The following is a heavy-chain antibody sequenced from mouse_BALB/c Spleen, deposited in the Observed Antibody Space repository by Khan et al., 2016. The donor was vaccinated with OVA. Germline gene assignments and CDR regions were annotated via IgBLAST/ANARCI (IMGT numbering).Heavy chain of an antibody. CDR2: ISYSGST. D-gene: IGHD4-1*01. Sequence: EVQLQESGPGLVKPSQSLSLTCTATGYSITSDYAWNWIRQFPGNKLEWMGYISYSGSTTYNPSLKSRISITRDTSTDQFFLQLKSVTSEDKATYYCASELGRYYALDYWGQGTSVTVSS. CDR3: ASELGRYYALDY. V-gene: IGHV3-2*02. CDR1: GYSITSDYA. J-gene: IGHJ4*01.